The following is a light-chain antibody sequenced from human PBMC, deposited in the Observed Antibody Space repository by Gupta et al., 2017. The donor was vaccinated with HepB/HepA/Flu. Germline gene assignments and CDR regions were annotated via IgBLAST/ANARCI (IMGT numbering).Light chain of an antibody. V-gene: IGKV2-28*01. Sequence: DIVLPQSPLSLPDTPGAPASVSCRSSKSLLPSAGNIRLDWYLQKPGQSPHLLMYLGSNRASGVPDRLSGSGSGTDFTLNISRVEADDVGVYYCMQGLQNSYTFGQGTKLEIK. CDR2: LGS. J-gene: IGKJ2*01. CDR1: KSLLPSAGNIR. CDR3: MQGLQNSYT.